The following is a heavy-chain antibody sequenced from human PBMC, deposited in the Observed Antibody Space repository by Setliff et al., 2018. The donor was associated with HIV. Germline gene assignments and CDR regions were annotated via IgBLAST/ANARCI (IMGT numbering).Heavy chain of an antibody. CDR3: ARSGGPTYNYDSSGHYPDY. CDR2: IDPSDSDT. D-gene: IGHD3-22*01. CDR1: GYMFASYW. V-gene: IGHV5-10-1*01. J-gene: IGHJ4*02. Sequence: PGESLKISCKGSGYMFASYWINWVRQVPGKGLEWMARIDPSDSDTNFSPSFQGHVTISVDRSITTAYLQWSSLKATDTAMYFCARSGGPTYNYDSSGHYPDYWGQGTLVTSPQ.